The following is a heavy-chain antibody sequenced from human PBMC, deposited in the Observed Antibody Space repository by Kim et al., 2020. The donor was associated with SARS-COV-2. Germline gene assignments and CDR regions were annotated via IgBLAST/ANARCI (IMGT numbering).Heavy chain of an antibody. J-gene: IGHJ3*02. D-gene: IGHD1-26*01. Sequence: NYAQKLQGRVTMTTDTSTSTAYMELRSLRSDDTAVYYCARDSRWAYAFDIWGQGTMVTVSS. CDR3: ARDSRWAYAFDI. V-gene: IGHV1-18*01.